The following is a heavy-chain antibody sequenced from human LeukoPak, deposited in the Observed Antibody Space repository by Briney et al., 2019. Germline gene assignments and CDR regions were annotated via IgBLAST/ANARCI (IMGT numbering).Heavy chain of an antibody. CDR1: GGSISSSSYY. V-gene: IGHV4-39*07. CDR3: ARSRDLRLAYFDY. Sequence: NPSETLSLTCTVSGGSISSSSYYWGWIRQPPGKGLEWIGSIYYSGSTYYNPSLKSRVTISVDTSKNQFSLKLSSVTAADTAVYYCARSRDLRLAYFDYWGQGTLVTVSS. CDR2: IYYSGST. J-gene: IGHJ4*02. D-gene: IGHD6-19*01.